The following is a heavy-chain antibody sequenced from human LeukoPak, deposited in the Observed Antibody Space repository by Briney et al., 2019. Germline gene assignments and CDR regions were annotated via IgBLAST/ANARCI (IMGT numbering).Heavy chain of an antibody. CDR1: GFTFSSYA. CDR3: AKDLPRSGVVTLGNYFDY. V-gene: IGHV3-23*01. Sequence: PGGSLRLSCAASGFTFSSYAMSWVRQAPGKRLEWVSAISGSGGSTYYARSVKGRFTISRDNSNNTVYLEMTSLRADDTAVYYCAKDLPRSGVVTLGNYFDYWGLGILVTVSS. J-gene: IGHJ4*02. D-gene: IGHD3-3*01. CDR2: ISGSGGST.